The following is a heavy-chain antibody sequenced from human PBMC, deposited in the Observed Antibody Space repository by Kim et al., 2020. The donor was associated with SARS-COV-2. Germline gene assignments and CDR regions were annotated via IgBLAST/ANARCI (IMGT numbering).Heavy chain of an antibody. D-gene: IGHD1-1*01. V-gene: IGHV4-34*01. J-gene: IGHJ4*02. Sequence: NYNPSLKSRVTISVDTSKTQFSLKLSSVTAADTAVYYCAMVQGGIAALDYWGQGTLVTVSS. CDR3: AMVQGGIAALDY.